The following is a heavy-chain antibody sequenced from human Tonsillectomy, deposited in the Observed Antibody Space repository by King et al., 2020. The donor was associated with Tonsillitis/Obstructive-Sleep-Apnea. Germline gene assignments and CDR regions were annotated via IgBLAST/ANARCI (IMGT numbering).Heavy chain of an antibody. CDR1: GGSISSSSYY. V-gene: IGHV4-39*01. CDR3: ARRSGSYSPYFDY. J-gene: IGHJ4*02. Sequence: QLQESGPGLVKPSETLSLTCTVSGGSISSSSYYWGSIRQPPGKGLEWIGSIYYSGSTYYNPSLKSRVTISVDTSKNQFSLKLSSVTAADTAVYYCARRSGSYSPYFDYWGQGTLLTVSS. D-gene: IGHD1-26*01. CDR2: IYYSGST.